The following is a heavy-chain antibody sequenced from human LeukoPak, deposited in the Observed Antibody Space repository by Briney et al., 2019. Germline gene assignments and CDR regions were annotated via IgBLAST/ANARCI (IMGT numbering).Heavy chain of an antibody. Sequence: ASVKVSCKASGYTFTSYGISWVRQAPGQGPEWMGWISAYNGNTNYAQKLQGRVTMTTDTSTSTAYMELRSLRSDDTAVYYCASSDISRQNSYWGQGTLVTVSS. D-gene: IGHD2-15*01. CDR2: ISAYNGNT. CDR1: GYTFTSYG. V-gene: IGHV1-18*01. CDR3: ASSDISRQNSY. J-gene: IGHJ4*02.